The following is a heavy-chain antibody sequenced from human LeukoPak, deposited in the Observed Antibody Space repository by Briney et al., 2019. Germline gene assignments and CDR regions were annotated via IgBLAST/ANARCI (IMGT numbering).Heavy chain of an antibody. CDR1: GFTVSSYA. CDR2: INSDGSEK. V-gene: IGHV3-7*01. J-gene: IGHJ4*02. D-gene: IGHD6-19*01. Sequence: GGSLRLSCAASGFTVSSYAMSWVRQAPGRGLEWVAHINSDGSEKNYVDSVKGRFTISRDNARNSQFLQMNSLRAEDTAVYYCASGGGWVFFNWGQGTLVTVSS. CDR3: ASGGGWVFFN.